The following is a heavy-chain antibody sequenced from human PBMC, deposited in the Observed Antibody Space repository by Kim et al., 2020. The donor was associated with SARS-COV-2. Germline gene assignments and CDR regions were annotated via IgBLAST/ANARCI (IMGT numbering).Heavy chain of an antibody. Sequence: RYCPPFEGQVVLSVDKSTNTAYLQWSSLKASDTAVYFCARRSENFYALDYWGQGTLVTVSS. CDR3: ARRSENFYALDY. D-gene: IGHD3-3*01. V-gene: IGHV5-51*01. J-gene: IGHJ4*02.